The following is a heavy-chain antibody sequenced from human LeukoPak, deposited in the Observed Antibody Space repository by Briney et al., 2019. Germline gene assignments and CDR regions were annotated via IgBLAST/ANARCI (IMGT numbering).Heavy chain of an antibody. CDR2: IYTSGST. CDR1: GGSISSGSYY. J-gene: IGHJ5*02. D-gene: IGHD5-24*01. V-gene: IGHV4-61*02. CDR3: ARVGGWLQSNWFDP. Sequence: SQTLSLTCTVSGGSISSGSYYWSWIRQPAGKGLEWIGRIYTSGSTNYNPSLKSRVTISVDTSKNQFSLKLSSVTAADTAVYYCARVGGWLQSNWFDPWGQGTLVTVSS.